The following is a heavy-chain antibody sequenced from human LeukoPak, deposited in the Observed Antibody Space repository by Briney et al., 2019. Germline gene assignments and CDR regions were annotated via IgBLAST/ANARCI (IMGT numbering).Heavy chain of an antibody. CDR1: GFTFSSYA. V-gene: IGHV3-30*04. CDR3: ARTQWELLGN. Sequence: GGSLRLSCAASGFTFSSYAMHWVRQAPGKGLEWVAVISYDGSNKYYADSVKGRFTISIDNSKNTLYLQMNSLRAEDTAVYYCARTQWELLGNWGQGTLVTVSS. D-gene: IGHD1-26*01. CDR2: ISYDGSNK. J-gene: IGHJ4*02.